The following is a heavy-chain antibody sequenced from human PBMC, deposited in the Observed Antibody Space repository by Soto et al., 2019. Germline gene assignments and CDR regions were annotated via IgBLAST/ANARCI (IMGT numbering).Heavy chain of an antibody. CDR1: GDTISNHY. V-gene: IGHV4-4*07. D-gene: IGHD2-21*01. J-gene: IGHJ4*02. CDR3: AQGTYCGDKCYFAY. Sequence: SETLSLTCGVFGDTISNHYWSWIRQPAGKGLEYLGRVYSSGTTNYYPSLESRGSISVDTSKNQNYLKLRAETTADTSMAYCAQGTYCGDKCYFAYWGQGAQVTVSS. CDR2: VYSSGTT.